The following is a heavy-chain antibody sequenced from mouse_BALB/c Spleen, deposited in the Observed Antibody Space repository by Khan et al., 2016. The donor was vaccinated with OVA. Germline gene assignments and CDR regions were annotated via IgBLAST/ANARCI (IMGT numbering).Heavy chain of an antibody. CDR1: GFSLTNYS. J-gene: IGHJ3*01. CDR2: IWSAGST. D-gene: IGHD2-4*01. CDR3: AIRGYEYDRAALFAY. Sequence: VQLQESGPGLVQPSQSLSITCTVSGFSLTNYSVHWVRQSPGKGLEWLGVIWSAGSTDYNAAFISRLTIRKDNSRSQVFFKMNSLQPNDTAIYXCAIRGYEYDRAALFAYWGQGTMVTVSA. V-gene: IGHV2-2*02.